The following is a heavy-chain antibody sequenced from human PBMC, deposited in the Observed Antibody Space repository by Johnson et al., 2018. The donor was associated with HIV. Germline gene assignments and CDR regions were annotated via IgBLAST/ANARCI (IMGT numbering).Heavy chain of an antibody. Sequence: QVQLVESGGGVVQPGGSLRLSCAASGFTFSSYGMHWVRQAPGKGLEWVAFIRYDGSNKYYADSVKGRFTISRDNSKNTLYLQMNSLRAEDTALYYCSREGVGTTSDDAFDIWGQGTMVTVSS. V-gene: IGHV3-30*02. J-gene: IGHJ3*02. CDR1: GFTFSSYG. CDR2: IRYDGSNK. CDR3: SREGVGTTSDDAFDI. D-gene: IGHD1-26*01.